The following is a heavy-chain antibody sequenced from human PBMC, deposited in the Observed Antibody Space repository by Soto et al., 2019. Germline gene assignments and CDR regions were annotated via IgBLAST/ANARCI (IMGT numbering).Heavy chain of an antibody. CDR3: ARETYGAPHYFDY. V-gene: IGHV4-39*02. Sequence: SETLSLTCTVSGGSISSSSYYWGWIRQPPGKGLEWIGSIYYSGSTYYNPSLKSRVTISVDTSKNQFSLKLSSVTAVDTAVYYCARETYGAPHYFDYWGQGTLVTVS. CDR2: IYYSGST. CDR1: GGSISSSSYY. D-gene: IGHD2-8*01. J-gene: IGHJ4*02.